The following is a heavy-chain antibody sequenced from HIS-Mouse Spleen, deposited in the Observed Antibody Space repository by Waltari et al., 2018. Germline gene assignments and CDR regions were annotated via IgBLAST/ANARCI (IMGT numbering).Heavy chain of an antibody. D-gene: IGHD4-17*01. CDR2: IYYGGST. CDR3: ARDYGDNWFDP. V-gene: IGHV4-39*07. Sequence: QLQLQESGPGLVKPSETLSLTCTVSGGSISSSSYYWGWIRQPPGKGLEWIGSIYYGGSTYYSRSLKSRVTISVDTSKNQFSLKLSSVTAADTAVYYCARDYGDNWFDPWGQGTLVTVSS. J-gene: IGHJ5*02. CDR1: GGSISSSSYY.